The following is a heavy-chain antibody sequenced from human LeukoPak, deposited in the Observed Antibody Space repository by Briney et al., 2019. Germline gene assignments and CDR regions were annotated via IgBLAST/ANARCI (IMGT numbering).Heavy chain of an antibody. J-gene: IGHJ6*02. Sequence: SETLSVTCAVYGGSFSGYYWSWIRQPPGKGLEWIGEINHSGSTNYNPSLKSRVTISVDTSKNQFSLKLSSVTAADTAVYYCARGEVVAATLFYYYYGMDVWGQGTTVTVSS. D-gene: IGHD2-15*01. CDR3: ARGEVVAATLFYYYYGMDV. CDR1: GGSFSGYY. V-gene: IGHV4-34*01. CDR2: INHSGST.